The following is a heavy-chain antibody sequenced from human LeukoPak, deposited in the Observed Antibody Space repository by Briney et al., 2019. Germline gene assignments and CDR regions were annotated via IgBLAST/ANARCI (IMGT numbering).Heavy chain of an antibody. D-gene: IGHD3-3*01. CDR2: ISSSGSTI. J-gene: IGHJ5*02. Sequence: PGGSLRLSCAASGFTFGDYYMSWIRQAPGKGLEWVSYISSSGSTIYYADSVKGRFTISRDNAKNSLYLQMNSLRAEDTAVYYCARDSSYDFWSGYQDNWFDPWGQGTLVTVSS. CDR1: GFTFGDYY. CDR3: ARDSSYDFWSGYQDNWFDP. V-gene: IGHV3-11*01.